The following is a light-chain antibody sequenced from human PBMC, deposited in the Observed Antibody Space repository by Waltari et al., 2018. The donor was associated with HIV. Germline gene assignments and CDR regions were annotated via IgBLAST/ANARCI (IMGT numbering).Light chain of an antibody. V-gene: IGLV2-23*01. J-gene: IGLJ3*02. CDR3: CSYTGSTTWV. CDR1: SSDVGSYNV. Sequence: QSALTQPASVSGSPGQSITISCPGTSSDVGSYNVFAWYQQHPRKAPKLMIYEDNKRRLGVSNRLSGVKSGHTASLTISGLQAEDEADDYCCSYTGSTTWVFGGGTKLTVL. CDR2: EDN.